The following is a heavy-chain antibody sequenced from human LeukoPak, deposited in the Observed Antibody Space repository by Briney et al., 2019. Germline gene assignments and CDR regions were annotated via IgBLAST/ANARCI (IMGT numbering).Heavy chain of an antibody. CDR2: ISYDGSNK. CDR1: GFTFSSYA. D-gene: IGHD5-18*01. Sequence: GGSLRLSCAASGFTFSSYAMHWVRQAPGKGLEWVAVISYDGSNKYYADSVKGRFTISRDNSKNTLYLQMNSPRAEDTAVYYCARDRGYSSFYYFDYWGQGTLVTVSS. V-gene: IGHV3-30-3*01. CDR3: ARDRGYSSFYYFDY. J-gene: IGHJ4*02.